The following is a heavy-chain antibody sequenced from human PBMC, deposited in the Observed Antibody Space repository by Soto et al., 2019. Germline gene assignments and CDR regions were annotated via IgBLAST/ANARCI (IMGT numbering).Heavy chain of an antibody. Sequence: GSLRLSCVASGFTFSRFAMNWVRQAPGKGLEWVSGISSSAFKTYYADSVKGRFTISRDNSKDTLYLQMTSLRAEDTAVYYCAKGLWDSDYYYYYMDVWGKGTTVTVSS. CDR1: GFTFSRFA. D-gene: IGHD3-16*01. J-gene: IGHJ6*03. CDR2: ISSSAFKT. V-gene: IGHV3-23*01. CDR3: AKGLWDSDYYYYYMDV.